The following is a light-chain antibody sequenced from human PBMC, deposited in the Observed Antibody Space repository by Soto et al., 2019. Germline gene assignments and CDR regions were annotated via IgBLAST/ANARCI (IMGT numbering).Light chain of an antibody. CDR3: LQYSGSSYT. J-gene: IGKJ5*01. CDR1: QSISNR. Sequence: DIQMTQSPSTLSASVGDGVTITCRASQSISNRLAWYQQKPGEAPKYLIYDASTLDSGAPSRFSGSGSGTEFTLSISSLQPDDFATYYCLQYSGSSYTFGQGTRLEIK. CDR2: DAS. V-gene: IGKV1-5*01.